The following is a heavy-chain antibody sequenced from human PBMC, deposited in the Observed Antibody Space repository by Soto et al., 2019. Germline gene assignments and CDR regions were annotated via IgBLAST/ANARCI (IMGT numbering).Heavy chain of an antibody. V-gene: IGHV5-51*01. J-gene: IGHJ6*02. Sequence: PGESLKISCRGSGYTFTSYWIAWVRQMPGKGLEWLGIIYPDDSDTRYSPSFQGRVTISADKSINTAYLQWRSLTASDTAMYYCARKGSNGGMYFYGMDVWGQGTSVTVSS. D-gene: IGHD4-4*01. CDR1: GYTFTSYW. CDR2: IYPDDSDT. CDR3: ARKGSNGGMYFYGMDV.